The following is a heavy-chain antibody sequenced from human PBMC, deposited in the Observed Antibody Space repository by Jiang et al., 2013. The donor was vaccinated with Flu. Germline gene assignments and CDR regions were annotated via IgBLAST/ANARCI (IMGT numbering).Heavy chain of an antibody. CDR3: AIAVVGTGWYFDL. Sequence: KISCKGSGYSFTSYWIGWVRQMPGKGLEWMGIIYPGDSDTRYSPSFQGQVTISADKSISTAYLQWSSLKASDTAMYYCAIAVVGTGWYFDLWGRGTLVTVSS. D-gene: IGHD6-19*01. CDR2: IYPGDSDT. CDR1: GYSFTSYW. J-gene: IGHJ2*01. V-gene: IGHV5-51*01.